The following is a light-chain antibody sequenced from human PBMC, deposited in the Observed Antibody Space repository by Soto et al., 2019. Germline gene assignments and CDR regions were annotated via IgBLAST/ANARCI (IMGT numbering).Light chain of an antibody. Sequence: ETVMTQSPATLSVSPGERAALSCRASQSVNSNLAWYQQKLGQAPRLLIYGASTRATGIPARFSGSGSGTEFTLTISSLQAEDVAVYYCYHYYTTPLAFGGGTKVDIK. CDR1: QSVNSN. CDR2: GAS. CDR3: YHYYTTPLA. J-gene: IGKJ4*01. V-gene: IGKV3-15*01.